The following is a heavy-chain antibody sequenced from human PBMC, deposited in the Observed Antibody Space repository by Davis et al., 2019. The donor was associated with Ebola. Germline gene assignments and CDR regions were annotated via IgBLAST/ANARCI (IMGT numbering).Heavy chain of an antibody. D-gene: IGHD6-6*01. CDR1: ACSISSSSYY. Sequence: PSETLSLTCTVSACSISSSSYYWGWIRQPPGKGLEWIGSIYYSGSTYYNPSLKSRVTISVDTSKNQFSLKLSSVTAADTAVYYCARKYSSSSHYYYYGMDVWGQGTTVTVSS. V-gene: IGHV4-39*01. J-gene: IGHJ6*02. CDR3: ARKYSSSSHYYYYGMDV. CDR2: IYYSGST.